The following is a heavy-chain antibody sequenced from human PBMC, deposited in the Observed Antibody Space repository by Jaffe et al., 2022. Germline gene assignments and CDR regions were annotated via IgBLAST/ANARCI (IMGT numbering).Heavy chain of an antibody. V-gene: IGHV4-34*01. CDR3: AREHHDYIWGSYRYYVFWFDP. Sequence: QVQLQQWGAGLLKPSETLSLTCAVYGGSFSGYYWSWIRQPPGKGLEWIGEINHSGSTNYNPSLKSRVTISVDTSKNQFSLKLSSVTAADTAVYYCAREHHDYIWGSYRYYVFWFDPWGQGTLVTVSS. D-gene: IGHD3-16*02. CDR2: INHSGST. CDR1: GGSFSGYY. J-gene: IGHJ5*02.